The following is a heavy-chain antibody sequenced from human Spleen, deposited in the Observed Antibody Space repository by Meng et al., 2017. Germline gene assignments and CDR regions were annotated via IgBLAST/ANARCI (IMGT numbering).Heavy chain of an antibody. Sequence: GGSLRLSCAASGFTFSSYAMHWVRQAPGKGLEWVAVISYDGSNKYYADSVKGRFTISRDNSKNTLYLQMNSLRAEDTAVYYCARAGSIAVAGIRYWGQGTLVTVSS. CDR1: GFTFSSYA. J-gene: IGHJ4*02. V-gene: IGHV3-30*04. CDR2: ISYDGSNK. D-gene: IGHD6-19*01. CDR3: ARAGSIAVAGIRY.